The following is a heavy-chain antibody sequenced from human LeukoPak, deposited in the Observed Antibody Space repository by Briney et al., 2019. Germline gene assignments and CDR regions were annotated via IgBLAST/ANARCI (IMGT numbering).Heavy chain of an antibody. CDR3: ARGGWELLACFDY. V-gene: IGHV4-31*03. J-gene: IGHJ4*02. D-gene: IGHD1-26*01. CDR2: VYYSGST. Sequence: SQTLSLTCTVSGGSISSGGYYWSWIRQHPGKGLEWIGYVYYSGSTYYNPSLKSRVTISVDTSKNQFSLKLSSVTAADTAVYYCARGGWELLACFDYWGQGTLVTVSS. CDR1: GGSISSGGYY.